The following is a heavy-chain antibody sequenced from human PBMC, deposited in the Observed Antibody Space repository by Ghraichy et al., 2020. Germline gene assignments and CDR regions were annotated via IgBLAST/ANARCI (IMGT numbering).Heavy chain of an antibody. J-gene: IGHJ4*02. CDR2: IYWNDDE. Sequence: SGPTLVKPTQTLTLTCTFSGFSLTTRGVGVGWIRQPPGKALEWLALIYWNDDEEYSPSLKSRLTITKDTSKNPVVLVMTNMDPVDTAPYYCAHKTPHGSGSYYPYYFDYWGQGTLVTVSS. V-gene: IGHV2-5*01. D-gene: IGHD3-10*01. CDR1: GFSLTTRGVG. CDR3: AHKTPHGSGSYYPYYFDY.